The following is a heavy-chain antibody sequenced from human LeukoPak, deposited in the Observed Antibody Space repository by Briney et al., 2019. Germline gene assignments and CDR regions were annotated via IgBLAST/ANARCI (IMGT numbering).Heavy chain of an antibody. CDR1: GGSFSGYY. D-gene: IGHD3-16*01. J-gene: IGHJ4*02. Sequence: SETLSLTCAVYGGSFSGYYWSWIRQPPGKGLEWIGEINHSGSTNYNPSLKSRVTISVDTSKNQFSLKLSSVTAADTAVYYCARVGFDYWGQGTLVTVSS. CDR2: INHSGST. CDR3: ARVGFDY. V-gene: IGHV4-34*01.